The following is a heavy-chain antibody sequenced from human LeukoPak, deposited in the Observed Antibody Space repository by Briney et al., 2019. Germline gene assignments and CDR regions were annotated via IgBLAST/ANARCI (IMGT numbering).Heavy chain of an antibody. D-gene: IGHD3-3*01. CDR2: IYWNDDK. CDR3: AHRRGPKYYDFFDY. CDR1: GFSLSTSGVG. V-gene: IGHV2-5*01. Sequence: SGPTLVNPTQTLTLTCTFSGFSLSTSGVGVGWIRQPPGKALEWLALIYWNDDKRYSPSLKSRLTITKDTSKNQVVLTVTNMDPVDTASYYCAHRRGPKYYDFFDYWGQGTLVTVSS. J-gene: IGHJ4*02.